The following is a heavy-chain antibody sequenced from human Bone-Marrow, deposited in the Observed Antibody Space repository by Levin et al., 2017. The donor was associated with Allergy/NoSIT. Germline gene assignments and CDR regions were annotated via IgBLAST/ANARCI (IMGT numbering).Heavy chain of an antibody. J-gene: IGHJ4*02. CDR1: GFTFSSYG. D-gene: IGHD2-8*01. CDR3: AKGYSTSWYFDS. V-gene: IGHV3-30*18. Sequence: GGSLRLSCAASGFTFSSYGLHWVRQAPGRGLEWVAVISKDGNNKYYADSVKGRFTISRDNSKNTLFLQMNSLRPEDTAVYYCAKGYSTSWYFDSWGQGTRVTVSS. CDR2: ISKDGNNK.